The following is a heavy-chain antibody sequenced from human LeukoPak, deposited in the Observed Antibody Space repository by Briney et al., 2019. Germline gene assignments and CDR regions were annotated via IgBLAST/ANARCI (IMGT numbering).Heavy chain of an antibody. CDR2: IIPILGTA. V-gene: IGHV1-69*13. Sequence: SVKVSCKASGGTFSSYAISWVRQAPGQGLEWMGGIIPILGTANYAQKFQGRVTITADESTSTAYMELSSLRAEDTAVYYCAKGESTVTTGERGYYYYYGMDVWGQGTTVTVSS. D-gene: IGHD4-17*01. J-gene: IGHJ6*02. CDR1: GGTFSSYA. CDR3: AKGESTVTTGERGYYYYYGMDV.